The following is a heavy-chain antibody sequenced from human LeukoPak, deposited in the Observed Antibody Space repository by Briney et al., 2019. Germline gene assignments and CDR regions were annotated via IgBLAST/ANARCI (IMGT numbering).Heavy chain of an antibody. D-gene: IGHD2-2*01. CDR2: INHSGST. Sequence: KPSETLSLTCAVYGGSFSDHYWSWIRQPPGKGLEWIGEINHSGSTNYNPSLKSRVTISVDTSKKQLSLKLSSVTAADTAVYYCARDGYCSSTSCSDYWGQGTLVTVSS. CDR3: ARDGYCSSTSCSDY. V-gene: IGHV4-34*01. CDR1: GGSFSDHY. J-gene: IGHJ4*02.